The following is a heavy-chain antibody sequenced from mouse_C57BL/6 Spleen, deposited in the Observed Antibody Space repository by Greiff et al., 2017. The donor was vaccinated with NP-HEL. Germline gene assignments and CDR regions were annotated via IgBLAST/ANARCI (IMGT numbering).Heavy chain of an antibody. Sequence: VQLVESGAELVKPGASVKISCKASGYAFSSYWMNWVKQRPGKGLEWIGQIYPGDGDTNYNGKFKGKATLTADKSSSTAYMQLSSLTSEDSAVYFCAREGLRPFYAMDYWGQGTSVTVSS. D-gene: IGHD2-4*01. CDR3: AREGLRPFYAMDY. CDR2: IYPGDGDT. V-gene: IGHV1-80*01. CDR1: GYAFSSYW. J-gene: IGHJ4*01.